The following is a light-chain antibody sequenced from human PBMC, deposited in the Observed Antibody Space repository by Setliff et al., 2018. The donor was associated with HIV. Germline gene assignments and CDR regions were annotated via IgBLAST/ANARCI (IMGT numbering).Light chain of an antibody. J-gene: IGLJ2*01. CDR3: SSYSSTNTLV. Sequence: QSVLTQPPSVSGSPGQSVTISCTGTSSDIGSYNRVSWYQQPLGTAPKLVIFEVTNRPSGVPDRFSGSKSGNTASLTISGLQAEDEAHYYCSSYSSTNTLVFGGGNKVTVL. CDR2: EVT. V-gene: IGLV2-18*02. CDR1: SSDIGSYNR.